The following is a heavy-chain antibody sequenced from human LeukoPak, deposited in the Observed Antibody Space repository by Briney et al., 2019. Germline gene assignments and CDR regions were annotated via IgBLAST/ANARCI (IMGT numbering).Heavy chain of an antibody. J-gene: IGHJ4*02. CDR2: INTNTGNP. CDR1: GYTFTSYA. D-gene: IGHD3-22*01. Sequence: RASVKVSCKASGYTFTSYAMNWVRQAPGQGLEWMGWINTNTGNPTYAQGFTGRFVFSLDTSVSTAYLQISSLKAEDTAVYYCARGPLDYYDSSGQFSHFDYWGQGTLVTVSS. V-gene: IGHV7-4-1*02. CDR3: ARGPLDYYDSSGQFSHFDY.